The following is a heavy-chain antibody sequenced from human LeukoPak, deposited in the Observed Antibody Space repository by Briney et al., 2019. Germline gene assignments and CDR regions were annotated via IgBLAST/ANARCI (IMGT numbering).Heavy chain of an antibody. CDR2: IYSGGST. Sequence: GGSLRLSCAASGLTVSKNYMSWVRQAPGKGLESVSVIYSGGSTYYADSVRGRFIISRDNSKNTLYLQMNSLRVEDTAVYYCARDLGEAYCGGDCLTNWFDPWGQGTLVTVSS. J-gene: IGHJ5*02. CDR3: ARDLGEAYCGGDCLTNWFDP. CDR1: GLTVSKNY. D-gene: IGHD2-21*02. V-gene: IGHV3-53*01.